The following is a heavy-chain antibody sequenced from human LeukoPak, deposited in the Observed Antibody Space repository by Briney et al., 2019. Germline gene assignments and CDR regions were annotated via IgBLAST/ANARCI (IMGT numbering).Heavy chain of an antibody. D-gene: IGHD6-19*01. CDR3: GKTTTGYSSGRYPGWPVDY. CDR1: GFTFNSYA. J-gene: IGHJ4*02. V-gene: IGHV3-23*01. Sequence: PGGSLRLSCAASGFTFNSYAMYWVSQAPGKGLEWVSGIFGSGGSAHYADSVKGRFTISRDNSKNTVYLQMDSLRVEDTAVYYCGKTTTGYSSGRYPGWPVDYWGQGTLVTVSS. CDR2: IFGSGGSA.